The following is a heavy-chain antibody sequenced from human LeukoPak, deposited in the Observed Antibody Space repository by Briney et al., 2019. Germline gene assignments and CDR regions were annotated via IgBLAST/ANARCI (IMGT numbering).Heavy chain of an antibody. CDR1: GFTFSTYG. CDR3: AKDSGEQQLVYYFDY. Sequence: GGSLRLSCAASGFTFSTYGMHWVRQAPGKGLEWVAVISFDGSNKYYADSVKGRFTISRDNSKNTLYLQMNSLRAEDTAVYYCAKDSGEQQLVYYFDYWGQEPWSPPPQ. CDR2: ISFDGSNK. J-gene: IGHJ4*01. V-gene: IGHV3-30*18. D-gene: IGHD6-13*01.